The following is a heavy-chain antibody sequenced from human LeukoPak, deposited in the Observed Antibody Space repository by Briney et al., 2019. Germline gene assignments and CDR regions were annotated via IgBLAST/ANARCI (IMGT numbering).Heavy chain of an antibody. CDR1: GFTFSSYA. CDR3: ASTYYYGPGSH. J-gene: IGHJ4*02. CDR2: ISYDGSNK. Sequence: GGSLRLSCAASGFTFSSYAMHWVRQAPGKGLEWVAVISYDGSNKYYADSVKGRSTISRDNSKNTLYLQMNSLRAEDTAVYYCASTYYYGPGSHWVQGTLVTVSS. V-gene: IGHV3-30*04. D-gene: IGHD3-10*01.